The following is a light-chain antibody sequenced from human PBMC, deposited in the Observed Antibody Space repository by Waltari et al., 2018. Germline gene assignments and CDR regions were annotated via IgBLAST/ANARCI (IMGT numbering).Light chain of an antibody. CDR1: SGYSSNV. V-gene: IGLV4-69*01. Sequence: LVLTQSPSASASLGASVKLTCTLSSGYSSNVIAWLQQQPGKGPRYLMKVNSDGRHRKRDDIPDRFAASKSGTECYLTSSSLQSEDEADYYCQTGGHGTGVFGGGTKLTVL. CDR3: QTGGHGTGV. J-gene: IGLJ3*02. CDR2: VNSDGRH.